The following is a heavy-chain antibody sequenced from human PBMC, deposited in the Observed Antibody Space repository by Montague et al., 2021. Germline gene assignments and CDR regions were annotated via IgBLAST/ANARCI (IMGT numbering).Heavy chain of an antibody. D-gene: IGHD6-13*01. CDR3: ARVFSSWYVGWFDP. V-gene: IGHV4-39*07. Sequence: SETLSLTCTVSGASITSNIYYWGWTRQSPGKGLEWIGSIYYSGNSFYQPSLKSRITMAVDTSKNLFSLKLSSVTAADTAIYYCARVFSSWYVGWFDPWGQGTLVTVSS. J-gene: IGHJ5*02. CDR2: IYYSGNS. CDR1: GASITSNIYY.